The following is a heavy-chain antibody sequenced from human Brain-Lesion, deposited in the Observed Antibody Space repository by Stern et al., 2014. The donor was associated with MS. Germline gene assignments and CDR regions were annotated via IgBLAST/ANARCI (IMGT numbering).Heavy chain of an antibody. CDR1: GGSISSSNW. D-gene: IGHD6-13*01. Sequence: VQLVESGPGLVKPSGTLSLTCAVSGGSISSSNWWSWVRQSPGKGLEWIGESDHSGSTIYNPSLKSRVTGPVDKSKNRFPLTLRSVTAADTAVYFCARFPASRPHVFDSWGQGTLVTVSS. CDR2: SDHSGST. V-gene: IGHV4-4*02. J-gene: IGHJ4*02. CDR3: ARFPASRPHVFDS.